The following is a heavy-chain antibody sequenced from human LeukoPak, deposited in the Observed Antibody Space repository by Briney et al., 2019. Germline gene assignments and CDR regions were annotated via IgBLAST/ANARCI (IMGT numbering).Heavy chain of an antibody. V-gene: IGHV1-18*01. D-gene: IGHD1-1*01. CDR1: GYTFSNYD. CDR3: ARLISLTTPPYFYYDMDV. CDR2: ISPYNGNI. J-gene: IGHJ6*02. Sequence: EASVKVSCKTSGYTFSNYDITWVRQAPGQGLEWMGWISPYNGNINYAQNIQGGVTMTTDTSTSTAYMEQRSLRFEDTAVYYCARLISLTTPPYFYYDMDVWGQGTTVIVSS.